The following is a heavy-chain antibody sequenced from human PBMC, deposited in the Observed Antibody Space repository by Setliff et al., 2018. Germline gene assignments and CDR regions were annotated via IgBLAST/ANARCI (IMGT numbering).Heavy chain of an antibody. CDR3: ARVGPWVPYYYDSSPYTFENWFDP. V-gene: IGHV4-31*03. D-gene: IGHD3-22*01. CDR2: IYYSGST. CDR1: GGSISSGGYY. J-gene: IGHJ5*02. Sequence: SETLSLTCTVSGGSISSGGYYWSWIRQHPGKGLEWIGYIYYSGSTYYNPSLKSRVTISVDTSKNQFSLKLSSVTAADTAVYYCARVGPWVPYYYDSSPYTFENWFDPWGQGTLVTVSS.